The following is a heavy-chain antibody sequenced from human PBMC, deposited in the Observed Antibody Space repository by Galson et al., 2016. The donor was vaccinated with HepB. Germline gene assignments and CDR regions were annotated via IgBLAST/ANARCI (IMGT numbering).Heavy chain of an antibody. V-gene: IGHV3-15*01. D-gene: IGHD3-16*01. J-gene: IGHJ4*02. Sequence: SLRLSCAASGFTFSNAWMSWVRQAPGKGLEWVGRIKRQTDGGTAEYAASVKGPFNISRDDSKKTLYLQMNSLKTEDTAVYYCATETYYDYVWGGYPRWYLTDWGRGTLVTVSS. CDR3: ATETYYDYVWGGYPRWYLTD. CDR2: IKRQTDGGTA. CDR1: GFTFSNAW.